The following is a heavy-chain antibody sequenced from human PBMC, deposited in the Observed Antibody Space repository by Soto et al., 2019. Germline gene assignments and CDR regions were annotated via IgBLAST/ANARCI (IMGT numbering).Heavy chain of an antibody. CDR3: ASGHDAYKVRY. D-gene: IGHD1-1*01. CDR2: IYYTGNT. J-gene: IGHJ4*02. CDR1: GGSISSGGTGSY. Sequence: QVQLQESGPGLVKPSQTLSLTCTVSGGSISSGGTGSYWTWIRQLPGKGLEWIGYIYYTGNTYNNPSLKSRPTISIDTSENQFSLKLTSVTAAHTAVYFCASGHDAYKVRYWGQGTLVTVSS. V-gene: IGHV4-31*03.